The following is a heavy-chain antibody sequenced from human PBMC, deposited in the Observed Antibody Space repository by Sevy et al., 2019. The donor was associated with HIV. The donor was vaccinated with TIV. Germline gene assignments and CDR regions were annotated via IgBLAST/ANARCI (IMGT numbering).Heavy chain of an antibody. D-gene: IGHD6-13*01. V-gene: IGHV3-33*01. CDR1: GFTFSSYG. CDR3: ARDNGYSSSRYSFDP. CDR2: IWSDGSNK. J-gene: IGHJ5*02. Sequence: GGSLRLSCAASGFTFSSYGMHWVRQAPGKGLEWVAVIWSDGSNKYYADSVKGRFTISRDNSKNTLYLQMNSLRAEDTAVYYCARDNGYSSSRYSFDPWGQGTLVTVSS.